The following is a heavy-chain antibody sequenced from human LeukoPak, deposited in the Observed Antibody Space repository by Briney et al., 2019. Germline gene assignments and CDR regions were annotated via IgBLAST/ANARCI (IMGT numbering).Heavy chain of an antibody. V-gene: IGHV4-61*03. D-gene: IGHD3-3*01. Sequence: SETLSLTCTVSGASVSSGSYSWNWIRQPPGKGLEWIGYMFYSGITNYNPSLKSRVTISVGTSKNHFSLKLTSVTAADTAVYYCARLLGWSGPINWFDPWGRGTLVTVSS. CDR2: MFYSGIT. CDR1: GASVSSGSYS. J-gene: IGHJ5*02. CDR3: ARLLGWSGPINWFDP.